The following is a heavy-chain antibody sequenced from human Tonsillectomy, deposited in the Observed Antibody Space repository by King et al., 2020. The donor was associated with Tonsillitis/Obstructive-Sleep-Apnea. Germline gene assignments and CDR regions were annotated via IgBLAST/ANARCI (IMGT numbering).Heavy chain of an antibody. CDR1: GFPFNSYT. CDR3: AKEGSWAKYYYYYMDV. D-gene: IGHD6-13*01. J-gene: IGHJ6*03. Sequence: VQLVESGGGVVQPGRSLRLSCAASGFPFNSYTMHWVRQAPGKRLEWVALISYDGSNKYCADSVKGRFTISRDNSKNTLYLQMNSLRAEDTAVYYCAKEGSWAKYYYYYMDVWGSGTTVTVSS. CDR2: ISYDGSNK. V-gene: IGHV3-30*01.